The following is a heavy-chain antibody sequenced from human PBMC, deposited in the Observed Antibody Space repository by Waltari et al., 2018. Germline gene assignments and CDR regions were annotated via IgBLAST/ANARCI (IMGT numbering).Heavy chain of an antibody. D-gene: IGHD4-17*01. Sequence: QVQLQESGPGLVKPSETLSLTCTVSGGSISSYYWSWIRQPPGKGLEWIWYIYYSGSTNYNPSLKSRVTISVETSKNQFSLKLSSVTAADTAVYYCARYGTTYGDYDLYFDYWGQGTLVTVSS. CDR1: GGSISSYY. CDR2: IYYSGST. J-gene: IGHJ4*02. CDR3: ARYGTTYGDYDLYFDY. V-gene: IGHV4-59*01.